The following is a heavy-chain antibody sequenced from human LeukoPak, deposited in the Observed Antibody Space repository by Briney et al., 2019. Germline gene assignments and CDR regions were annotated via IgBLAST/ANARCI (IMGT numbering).Heavy chain of an antibody. CDR1: GFTFSSYW. CDR2: IKQDGTEK. D-gene: IGHD4-23*01. Sequence: GGSLRLSCAASGFTFSSYWMSWVRQAPGEGLEWVANIKQDGTEKYYMDSVKGRFSISRDKPKNTLYLQMNSLRAEDTAVYYCARPPYGGVDYWGQGTLVTVSS. J-gene: IGHJ4*02. V-gene: IGHV3-7*02. CDR3: ARPPYGGVDY.